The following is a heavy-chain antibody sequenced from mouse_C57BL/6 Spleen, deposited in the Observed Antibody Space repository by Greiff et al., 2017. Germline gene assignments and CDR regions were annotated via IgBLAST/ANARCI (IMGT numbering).Heavy chain of an antibody. D-gene: IGHD4-1*01. Sequence: EVKLVESGGGLVQPGGSMKLSCVASGFTFSNYWMNWVRQSPEKGLEWVAPIRLKSDNYATHYAESVKGRFTISRDDSKSSVYLQMNNLRAEDTGIYYCTRWDVRAYWGQGTLVTVSA. CDR3: TRWDVRAY. V-gene: IGHV6-3*01. CDR2: IRLKSDNYAT. CDR1: GFTFSNYW. J-gene: IGHJ3*01.